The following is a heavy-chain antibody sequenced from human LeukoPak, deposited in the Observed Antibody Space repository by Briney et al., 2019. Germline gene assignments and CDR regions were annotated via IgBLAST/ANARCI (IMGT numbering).Heavy chain of an antibody. CDR3: ARVRGEGIAAARPFDY. Sequence: GGSLRLSCAASGFTFSSYAMHWVRQAPGKGLEWVAVISYDGSNKYYADSVKGRFTISRDNSKNTLYLQMSSLRAEDTAVYYCARVRGEGIAAARPFDYWGQGTLVTVSS. CDR1: GFTFSSYA. J-gene: IGHJ4*02. V-gene: IGHV3-30-3*01. D-gene: IGHD6-13*01. CDR2: ISYDGSNK.